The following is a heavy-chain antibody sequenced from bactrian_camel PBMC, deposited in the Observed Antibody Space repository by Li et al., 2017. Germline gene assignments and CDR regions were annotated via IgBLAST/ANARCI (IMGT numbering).Heavy chain of an antibody. Sequence: HVQLVESGGGSVQAGGSLRLSCAVSGYTYSGYCMGWFRQAPGKEREGIARIDRAGYTSYADSVKGRFTISKDNAKNTLYLQMNSLKAEDTAMYYCATRRYCTSISPAAFGNWGQGTQVTVS. CDR2: IDRAGYT. V-gene: IGHV3S55*01. D-gene: IGHD1*01. CDR3: ATRRYCTSISPAAFGN. J-gene: IGHJ4*01. CDR1: GYTYSGYC.